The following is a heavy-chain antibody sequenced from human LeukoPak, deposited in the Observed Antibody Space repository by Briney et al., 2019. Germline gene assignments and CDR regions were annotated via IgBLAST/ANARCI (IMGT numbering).Heavy chain of an antibody. J-gene: IGHJ4*02. Sequence: GRSLRLSCAASGFTFSSYGMHWVRQAPGKGLEWVAVIWYDGSNKYYADSVKGRFTISRDNSKNTLYLQMNSLRAEDTAVYYCASGVSIAAAGTSDYWGQGTLVTVSS. D-gene: IGHD6-13*01. CDR3: ASGVSIAAAGTSDY. CDR1: GFTFSSYG. V-gene: IGHV3-33*01. CDR2: IWYDGSNK.